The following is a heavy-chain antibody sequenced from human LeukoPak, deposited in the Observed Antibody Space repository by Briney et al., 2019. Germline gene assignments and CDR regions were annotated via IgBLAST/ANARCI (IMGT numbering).Heavy chain of an antibody. CDR1: GFTFHNYE. Sequence: KSGGSLRLSCVASGFTFHNYEMNWVRQAPGKGLEWVSYISSSGATIYYADAVKGRFTISRDNAKSSLYLQMNSLRAEDTAVYYCARSTFKDAFDIWGQGTMVTVSS. CDR2: ISSSGATI. V-gene: IGHV3-48*03. J-gene: IGHJ3*02. D-gene: IGHD5/OR15-5a*01. CDR3: ARSTFKDAFDI.